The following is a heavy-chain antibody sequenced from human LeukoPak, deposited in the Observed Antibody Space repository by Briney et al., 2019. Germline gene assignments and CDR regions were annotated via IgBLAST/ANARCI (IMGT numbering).Heavy chain of an antibody. Sequence: GGSLRLSCAASGYTFSSYAMSWVRQAPGEGLEWVSAISGSGGITYHADSVKGRFTISRDNTKNTLYLQMNSLRAEDTAVYYCAKDERHYYDSGGDAFDIWGQGTMVTVSS. CDR1: GYTFSSYA. V-gene: IGHV3-23*01. CDR2: ISGSGGIT. D-gene: IGHD3-22*01. J-gene: IGHJ3*02. CDR3: AKDERHYYDSGGDAFDI.